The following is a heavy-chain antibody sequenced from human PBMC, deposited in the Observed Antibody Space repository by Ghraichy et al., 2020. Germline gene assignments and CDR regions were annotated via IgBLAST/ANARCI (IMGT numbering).Heavy chain of an antibody. CDR3: ARAISGDYETFDY. J-gene: IGHJ4*02. CDR1: GFTFTNYW. CDR2: IDPDGTST. D-gene: IGHD3-10*01. Sequence: GGSLRLSCAASGFTFTNYWMHWVRPAPGKGLVWVSRIDPDGTSTSYADSVKGRFTISRANARNTLYLQMNSLRAEDTAVYYWARAISGDYETFDYWCQGTLVTVSS. V-gene: IGHV3-74*01.